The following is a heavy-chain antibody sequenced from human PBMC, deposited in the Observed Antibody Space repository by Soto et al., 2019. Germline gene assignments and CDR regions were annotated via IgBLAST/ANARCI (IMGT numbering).Heavy chain of an antibody. D-gene: IGHD2-2*01. J-gene: IGHJ4*02. V-gene: IGHV3-7*01. CDR3: ARDRTSWYFDY. CDR2: IKQDGSEK. Sequence: QPGGSLRLSCSASGFTFSSYWMSWVRQAPGKGLEWVANIKQDGSEKYYVDSVKGRFTISRDNAKNSLYLQMNSLRAEDTAVYYCARDRTSWYFDYWGQGTLVTVSS. CDR1: GFTFSSYW.